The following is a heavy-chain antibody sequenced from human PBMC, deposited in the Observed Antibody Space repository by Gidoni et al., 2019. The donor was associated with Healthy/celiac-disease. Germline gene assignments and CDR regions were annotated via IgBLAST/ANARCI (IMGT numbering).Heavy chain of an antibody. CDR1: GFTFTSSA. J-gene: IGHJ4*02. CDR3: AAEPGPHYYGSGSYGVY. D-gene: IGHD3-10*01. CDR2: IVVGSGNT. V-gene: IGHV1-58*01. Sequence: QMQRVQSGPEVKKPGTSVKVSCKASGFTFTSSAVQWVRQARGQRLEWIGWIVVGSGNTTYAQKFQERVTIPRDMSTSTAYMELSSLRSEDTAVYYCAAEPGPHYYGSGSYGVYWGQGTLVTVSS.